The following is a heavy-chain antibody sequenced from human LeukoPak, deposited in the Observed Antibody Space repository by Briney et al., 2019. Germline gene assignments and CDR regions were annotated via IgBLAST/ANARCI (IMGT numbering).Heavy chain of an antibody. D-gene: IGHD5-24*01. CDR3: AKSMEMATIGGAFDI. V-gene: IGHV3-30*18. CDR1: GFTFSSYG. J-gene: IGHJ3*02. CDR2: ISYDGSNK. Sequence: GGSLRLSCAASGFTFSSYGMHWVRQAPGKGLEWVAVISYDGSNKYYADSVKGRFTISRDNSKNTLYLQVNSLRAEDTAVYYCAKSMEMATIGGAFDIWGQGTMVTVSS.